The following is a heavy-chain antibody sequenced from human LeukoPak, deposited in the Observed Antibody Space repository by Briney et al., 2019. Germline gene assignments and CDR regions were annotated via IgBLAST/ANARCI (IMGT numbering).Heavy chain of an antibody. D-gene: IGHD1-1*01. CDR2: INPSGGST. J-gene: IGHJ4*02. Sequence: GASVKVSCKASGYTFTSYYMHWVRQAPGQGLEWMGIINPSGGSTSYAQKFQGRVTMTRDTSTSTVYMELSSLRSEDTAVYYCARARSARTTGTTWWEFDYWGQGTLVTVSS. CDR1: GYTFTSYY. CDR3: ARARSARTTGTTWWEFDY. V-gene: IGHV1-46*01.